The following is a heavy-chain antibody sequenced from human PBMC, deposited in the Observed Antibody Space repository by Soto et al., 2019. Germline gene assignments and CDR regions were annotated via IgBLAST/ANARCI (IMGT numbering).Heavy chain of an antibody. CDR2: ISGSGGST. J-gene: IGHJ3*02. D-gene: IGHD5-12*01. CDR3: AKSSQVALPRDAFDI. V-gene: IGHV3-23*01. Sequence: GGSLRLSCAASGFTFSSYAMSWVRQSPGKGLEWVSAISGSGGSTYYADSAKGRFTISRDNSKNTLYLQMNSLRAEDTAVYYCAKSSQVALPRDAFDIWGQGTMVTVSS. CDR1: GFTFSSYA.